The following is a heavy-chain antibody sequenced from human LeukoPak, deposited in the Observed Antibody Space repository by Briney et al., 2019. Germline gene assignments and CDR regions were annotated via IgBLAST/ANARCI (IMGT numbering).Heavy chain of an antibody. D-gene: IGHD1-26*01. J-gene: IGHJ3*02. Sequence: SETLSLTCAVSGGSISSGGYSWSWIRQPPGKGLEWIGYIYHSGSTYYNPSLKSRVTISVDRPKNQFSLKLSSVTAADTAVYYCARESRSPGAFDIWGQGTMVTVSS. CDR3: ARESRSPGAFDI. CDR1: GGSISSGGYS. V-gene: IGHV4-30-2*01. CDR2: IYHSGST.